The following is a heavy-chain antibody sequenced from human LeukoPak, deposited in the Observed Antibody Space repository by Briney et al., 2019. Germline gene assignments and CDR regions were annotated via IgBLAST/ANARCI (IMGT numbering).Heavy chain of an antibody. Sequence: SETLSLTCSVSGDSIGSYYWSWIRQPPGKGLEWIGDIVYSGSTNYNPSLKSRVTMSVDTSKNQFSLKLTSVTAADTAVYYCARVRGRAGILSYYDNSRQTGRYYVDNWGQGILVSVSS. J-gene: IGHJ4*02. CDR1: GDSIGSYY. CDR2: IVYSGST. CDR3: ARVRGRAGILSYYDNSRQTGRYYVDN. V-gene: IGHV4-59*01. D-gene: IGHD1-26*01.